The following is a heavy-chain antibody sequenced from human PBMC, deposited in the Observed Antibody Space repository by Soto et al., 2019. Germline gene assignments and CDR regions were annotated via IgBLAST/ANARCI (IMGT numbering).Heavy chain of an antibody. D-gene: IGHD3-16*01. V-gene: IGHV1-18*01. J-gene: IGHJ4*02. CDR2: ISAYNGNT. Sequence: ASVKVSCKASGYTFTSYGISWVRQAPGQGLEWMGWISAYNGNTNYAQKLQGRVTMTTDTSTSTAYMELRSLRSDDTAVYYCARDLRVMITFGGVIHYDYWGQGTLVTVTS. CDR3: ARDLRVMITFGGVIHYDY. CDR1: GYTFTSYG.